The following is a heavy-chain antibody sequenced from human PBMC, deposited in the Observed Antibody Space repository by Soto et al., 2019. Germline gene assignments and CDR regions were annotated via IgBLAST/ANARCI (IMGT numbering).Heavy chain of an antibody. J-gene: IGHJ4*02. CDR3: ASRQDGYNLDY. CDR2: INHSGST. D-gene: IGHD5-12*01. CDR1: GGSFSGYY. Sequence: PSETLSLTCAVYGGSFSGYYWSWIRQPPGKGLEWIGEINHSGSTNYNPSLKSRVTISVDTSKNQFSLKLSSVTAADTAVYYCASRQDGYNLDYWGQGTLVTVSS. V-gene: IGHV4-34*01.